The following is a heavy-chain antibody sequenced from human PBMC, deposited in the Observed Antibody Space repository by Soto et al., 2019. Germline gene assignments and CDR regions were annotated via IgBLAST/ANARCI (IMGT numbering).Heavy chain of an antibody. Sequence: QVQLVESGGGVVQPGRSLRLSCAASGFTFSSYAMHWVRQAPGKGLEWVAVISYDGSNKYYADSVKGRFTISRDNSKNTLYLHMNSLRAEDTAVYYCARVLLPAGVGSGSYYKDGAFDIWGQGTMVTVSS. J-gene: IGHJ3*02. CDR2: ISYDGSNK. CDR1: GFTFSSYA. CDR3: ARVLLPAGVGSGSYYKDGAFDI. V-gene: IGHV3-30-3*01. D-gene: IGHD3-10*01.